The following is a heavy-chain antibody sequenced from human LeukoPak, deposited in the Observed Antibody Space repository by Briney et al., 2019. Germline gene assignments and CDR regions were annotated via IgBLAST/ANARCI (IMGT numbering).Heavy chain of an antibody. CDR1: GRSISSTNFY. CDR3: ASLPRYDFWT. J-gene: IGHJ4*02. V-gene: IGHV4-39*01. CDR2: ISYSGAT. D-gene: IGHD3-3*01. Sequence: PSETLSLTCTVSGRSISSTNFYWGWIRQPPGKGLEWIGSISYSGATYYNASLKSRLTVSADTSKKEFSLKLSSVTAADTAVYYCASLPRYDFWTRGQGNLVIVSS.